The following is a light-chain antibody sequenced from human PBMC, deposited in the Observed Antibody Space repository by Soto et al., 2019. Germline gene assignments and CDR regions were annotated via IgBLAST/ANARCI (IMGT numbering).Light chain of an antibody. V-gene: IGKV3D-15*01. CDR1: QNLGTLY. J-gene: IGKJ4*01. CDR2: SAS. CDR3: QQYNNWPQLT. Sequence: EIVLTQSPGTLSLSPGERGTLSCRASQNLGTLYLAWFQQKSGQAPRLLIYSASRRATGIPDRFSGSGSGTEFTLTISSLQSEDFAVYYCQQYNNWPQLTFGGGTKVDIK.